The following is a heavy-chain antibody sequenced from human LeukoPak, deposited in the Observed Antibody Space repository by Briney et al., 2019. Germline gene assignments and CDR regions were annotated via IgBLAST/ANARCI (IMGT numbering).Heavy chain of an antibody. D-gene: IGHD1-14*01. CDR1: GFTFSSCW. Sequence: GVCLRLSCAASGFTFSSCWMHWVRQVPGKGLVWVARINPGGSSITYADSVKGQFTISRDNAKNTLYLQMDSLRAEDTGVYYCARSNQADDYWGQGTLVTVSS. CDR3: ARSNQADDY. CDR2: INPGGSSI. J-gene: IGHJ4*02. V-gene: IGHV3-74*01.